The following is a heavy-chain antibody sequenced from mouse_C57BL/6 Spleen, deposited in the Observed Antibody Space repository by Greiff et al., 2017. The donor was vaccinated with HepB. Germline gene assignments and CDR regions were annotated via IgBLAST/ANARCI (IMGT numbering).Heavy chain of an antibody. CDR3: ARGAHYYAMDY. CDR2: ISYSGST. Sequence: VQLQQSGPGMVKPSQSLSLTCTVTGYSITSGYDWHWIRHFPGNKLEWMGYISYSGSTNYNPSLKSRISITHDTSKNHFFLKLNSVTTEDTATYYCARGAHYYAMDYWGQGTSVTVSS. V-gene: IGHV3-1*01. J-gene: IGHJ4*01. CDR1: GYSITSGYD.